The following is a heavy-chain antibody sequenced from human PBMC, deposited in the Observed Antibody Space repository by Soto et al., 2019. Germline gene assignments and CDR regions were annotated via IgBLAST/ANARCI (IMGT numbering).Heavy chain of an antibody. CDR2: IFSNDEK. Sequence: QVTLKESGPVLVKPTETLTLTCTVSGFSLSNARMGVSWIRQPPGKALEWLAHIFSNDEKSYSTSLKSRLTIXXDXSXXQGVLTMTNMDPVDTATYYCARTVLYGDYVEVIDYWGQGTLVTVSS. D-gene: IGHD4-17*01. J-gene: IGHJ4*02. CDR1: GFSLSNARMG. CDR3: ARTVLYGDYVEVIDY. V-gene: IGHV2-26*01.